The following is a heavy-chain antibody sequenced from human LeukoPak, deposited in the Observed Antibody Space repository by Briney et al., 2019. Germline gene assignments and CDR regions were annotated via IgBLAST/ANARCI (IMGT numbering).Heavy chain of an antibody. V-gene: IGHV3-49*04. D-gene: IGHD4-17*01. Sequence: PGGSLRLPCTASGFTFGDFAISWVSQAPGKGLEWVGFIRSQGYGGAPEYAASVKGRFSIARDDSKSIAYLQMSSLKVEDTGLYYCTRSTVLADSFDYWGRGILVTVSS. CDR1: GFTFGDFA. CDR2: IRSQGYGGAP. J-gene: IGHJ4*02. CDR3: TRSTVLADSFDY.